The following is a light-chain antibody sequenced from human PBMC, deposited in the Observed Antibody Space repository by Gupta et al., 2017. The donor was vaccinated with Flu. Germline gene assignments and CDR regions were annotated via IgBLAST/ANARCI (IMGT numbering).Light chain of an antibody. V-gene: IGLV3-21*02. CDR1: NIRSKS. J-gene: IGLJ3*02. CDR3: QVWDSSRDHGV. CDR2: DET. Sequence: SYVLTQPPSVSVAPGQTARITCGGNNIRSKSVHWYQQKPGQAPVLIVSDETDRPSGIPDRFSGSNFGNTATLTISWVEAGDEADYHCQVWDSSRDHGVFGGGTKLTVL.